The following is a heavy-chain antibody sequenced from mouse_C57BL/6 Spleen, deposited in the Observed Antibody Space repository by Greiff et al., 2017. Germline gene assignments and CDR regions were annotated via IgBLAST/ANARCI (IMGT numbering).Heavy chain of an antibody. J-gene: IGHJ3*01. CDR1: GFNIKDYY. CDR2: IDPGDGDT. Sequence: VQLQQSGAELVRPGASVKLSCTASGFNIKDYYMHWVKQRPEQGLEWVGRIDPGDGDTEYAPKFQGKATMTADTSSNTAYLQLSSLTSEDTAVYYCTTMPDDDPAAWFADWGQGTLVTVSA. D-gene: IGHD2-3*01. V-gene: IGHV14-1*01. CDR3: TTMPDDDPAAWFAD.